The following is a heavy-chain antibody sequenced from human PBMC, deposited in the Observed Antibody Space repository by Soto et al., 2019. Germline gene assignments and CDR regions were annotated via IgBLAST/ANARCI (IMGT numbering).Heavy chain of an antibody. CDR3: AREAAAERNYYGLDV. Sequence: QVQLVQSGPEVRKPGASVKVSCKASGYIFSRYGISWVRQAPGQGLEWMGWISGYNGNTKFGERVQGRVNVTIDTSTSTAYMELRSLRSDDTAVYYCAREAAAERNYYGLDVWGQGTTVIVSS. CDR1: GYIFSRYG. V-gene: IGHV1-18*01. D-gene: IGHD6-13*01. CDR2: ISGYNGNT. J-gene: IGHJ6*02.